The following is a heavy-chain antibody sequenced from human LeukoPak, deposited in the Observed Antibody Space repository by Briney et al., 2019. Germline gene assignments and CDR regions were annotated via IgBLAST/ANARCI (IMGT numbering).Heavy chain of an antibody. CDR1: GFTVSSSY. V-gene: IGHV3-66*01. D-gene: IGHD5-24*01. Sequence: GSLRLSCAASGFTVSSSYMSWVRQAPGKGLEWVSVIYSGGNTYYTGSVKGRFTISRDNSKNTLYLQMNSLRAEDTAVYYCARDWGRRDGYNLGFDYWGQGTLVTVSS. CDR3: ARDWGRRDGYNLGFDY. J-gene: IGHJ4*02. CDR2: IYSGGNT.